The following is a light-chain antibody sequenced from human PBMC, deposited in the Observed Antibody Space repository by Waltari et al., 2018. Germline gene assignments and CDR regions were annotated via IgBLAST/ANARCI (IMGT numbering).Light chain of an antibody. CDR1: QGVSRA. V-gene: IGKV3-20*01. J-gene: IGKJ1*01. CDR2: AAS. Sequence: EIVFTPSPATLSLSPGERATLSCRASQGVSRALAWYQQKPGQAPRLLIYAASTRATGVPDRFSGSGSGTDFSLTISRLDPEDFAVYYCQHYVNLPVTFGQGTKVEI. CDR3: QHYVNLPVT.